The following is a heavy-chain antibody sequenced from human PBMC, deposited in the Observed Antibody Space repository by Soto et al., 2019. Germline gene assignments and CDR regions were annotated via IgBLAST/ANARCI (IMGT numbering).Heavy chain of an antibody. D-gene: IGHD1-1*01. Sequence: EVQLVESGGELVQPGGSLRLSCAASGFTFNNYWMHWVRQAPGKGLVWVSRINTDGSRTNFAESVKGRFTISRENAKNTLYLQMDSLRAEDTAVYYCAKVATGSYNWFDPWGQGTLVTVSS. V-gene: IGHV3-74*01. CDR1: GFTFNNYW. CDR3: AKVATGSYNWFDP. CDR2: INTDGSRT. J-gene: IGHJ5*02.